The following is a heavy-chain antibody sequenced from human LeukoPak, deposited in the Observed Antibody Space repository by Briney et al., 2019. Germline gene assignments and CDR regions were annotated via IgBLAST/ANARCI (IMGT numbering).Heavy chain of an antibody. CDR3: AKYYYDSSGYYSVDY. D-gene: IGHD3-22*01. CDR1: GLTFSSYA. Sequence: GGSLRLSCAASGLTFSSYAMTWVRQAPGKGLKWVSGISGSGGSTYYADSVKGRFTISRDNSKNTLYLQMNSLRAEDTAVYYCAKYYYDSSGYYSVDYWGQGTLVTVSS. J-gene: IGHJ4*02. CDR2: ISGSGGST. V-gene: IGHV3-23*01.